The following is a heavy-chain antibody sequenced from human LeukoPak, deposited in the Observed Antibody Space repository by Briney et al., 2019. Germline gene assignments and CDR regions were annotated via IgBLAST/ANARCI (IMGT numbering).Heavy chain of an antibody. CDR1: GFTFSDHY. Sequence: QPGGSLRLSCAASGFTFSDHYMDWIRQGPGKGPEWVGRIRNKDTKYTKEYAASVKGRFTISRDDSQNSLYLQMNSLKIEDTAVYYCARVPSLNSGNYGYWGQGTLVTVSS. V-gene: IGHV3-72*01. CDR3: ARVPSLNSGNYGY. D-gene: IGHD3-10*01. J-gene: IGHJ4*02. CDR2: IRNKDTKYTK.